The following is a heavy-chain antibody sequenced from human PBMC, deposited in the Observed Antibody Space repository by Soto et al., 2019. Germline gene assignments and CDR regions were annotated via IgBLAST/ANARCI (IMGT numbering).Heavy chain of an antibody. J-gene: IGHJ6*02. CDR1: GGSISSYY. D-gene: IGHD3-10*01. CDR3: ARDNAWFGENGYYYYGMDV. V-gene: IGHV4-59*01. Sequence: SETLSLTCTVSGGSISSYYWSWIRQPPGKGLEWIGYIYYSGSTNYNPSLKSRVTISVDTSKNQFSLKLSSVTAADTAVYYCARDNAWFGENGYYYYGMDVWGQGTTVTVSS. CDR2: IYYSGST.